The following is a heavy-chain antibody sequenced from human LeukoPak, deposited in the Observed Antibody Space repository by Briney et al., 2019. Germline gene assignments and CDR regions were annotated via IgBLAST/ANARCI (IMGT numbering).Heavy chain of an antibody. J-gene: IGHJ6*03. D-gene: IGHD2-2*01. Sequence: SETLSLTCTVSGGSISSYYWSWIRQPPGKGLEWIGYIYYSGSTNYNPSLKSRVTISVDTSKNQFSLKLSSVTAADTAVYYCARHQCSSTSCYANYYYMDVGGKEPADSVSS. V-gene: IGHV4-59*08. CDR1: GGSISSYY. CDR3: ARHQCSSTSCYANYYYMDV. CDR2: IYYSGST.